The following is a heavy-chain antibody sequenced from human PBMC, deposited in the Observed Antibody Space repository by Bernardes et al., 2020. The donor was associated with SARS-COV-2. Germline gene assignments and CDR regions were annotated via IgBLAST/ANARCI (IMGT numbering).Heavy chain of an antibody. V-gene: IGHV3-23*01. CDR3: AKRAVAGPKFSPFDY. CDR1: GFTFSSYA. J-gene: IGHJ4*02. Sequence: GGSLRLSCAASGFTFSSYAMSWVRQAPGKGLEWVSGISSSGGSTYYADSVKGRFTISRDNSKNTLYLQMNSLRAEDTAIYYCAKRAVAGPKFSPFDYWGQGTLVTVSS. CDR2: ISSSGGST. D-gene: IGHD6-19*01.